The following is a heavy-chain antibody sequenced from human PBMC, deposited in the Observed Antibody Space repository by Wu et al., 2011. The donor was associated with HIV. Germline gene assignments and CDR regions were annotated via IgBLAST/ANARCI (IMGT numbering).Heavy chain of an antibody. CDR2: INVDTADT. Sequence: QVQLLQSGAEVKRPGSSVKVSCKAPGGTFSSYGISWVRQAPGQGLEWMGWINVDTADTYYVQNVQGRVTMTADTSTSTAYMELRSLRSDDTAVYYCARGGRRSYLDVWGKGTTVSVSS. J-gene: IGHJ6*03. D-gene: IGHD1-26*01. CDR1: GGTFSSYG. V-gene: IGHV1-18*01. CDR3: ARGGRRSYLDV.